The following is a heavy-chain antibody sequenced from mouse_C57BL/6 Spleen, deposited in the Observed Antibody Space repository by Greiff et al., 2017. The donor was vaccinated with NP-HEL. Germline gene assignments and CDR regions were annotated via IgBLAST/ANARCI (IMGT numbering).Heavy chain of an antibody. Sequence: QVQLQQPGAELVKPGASVKMSCKASGYTFTSYWITWVKQRPGQGLEWIGDIYPGSGSTNYNEKFKSKATLTVDTSSSTAYMQLSSLTSEDSAVYDCARGGYDYERSWYFDVWGTGTTVTVSS. J-gene: IGHJ1*03. CDR3: ARGGYDYERSWYFDV. V-gene: IGHV1-55*01. CDR1: GYTFTSYW. D-gene: IGHD2-4*01. CDR2: IYPGSGST.